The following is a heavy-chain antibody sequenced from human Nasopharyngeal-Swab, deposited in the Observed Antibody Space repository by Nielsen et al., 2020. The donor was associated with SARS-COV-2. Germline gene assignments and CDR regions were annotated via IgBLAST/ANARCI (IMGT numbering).Heavy chain of an antibody. D-gene: IGHD3-22*01. Sequence: SETLSLTCTVSGGSISSYYWIWIRQPPGKGLECIGYISYSGSTNYNPSLKSRVTISVDTSKNQFSLKLSSVTAADTAVYYCARGSGYYDSSGYSDYWGQGTLVTVSS. V-gene: IGHV4-59*13. CDR1: GGSISSYY. CDR2: ISYSGST. J-gene: IGHJ4*02. CDR3: ARGSGYYDSSGYSDY.